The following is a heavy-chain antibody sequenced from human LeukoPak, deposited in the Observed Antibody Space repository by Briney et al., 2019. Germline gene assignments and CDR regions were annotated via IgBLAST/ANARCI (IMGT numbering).Heavy chain of an antibody. J-gene: IGHJ5*02. Sequence: ASVKVSCMASGYTFTGYYIHWVRQAPGQGFEWMGWINPDNGGTNYAQKFQGRATMTRDTSISTAYMELTRLKSDDTAVYYCAREFPDIVVVVTAALRRSWFDPWGQGTLVTVSS. CDR1: GYTFTGYY. CDR3: AREFPDIVVVVTAALRRSWFDP. CDR2: INPDNGGT. V-gene: IGHV1-2*02. D-gene: IGHD2-15*01.